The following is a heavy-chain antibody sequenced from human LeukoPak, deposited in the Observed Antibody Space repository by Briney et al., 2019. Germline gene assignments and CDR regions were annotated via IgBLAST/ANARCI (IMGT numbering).Heavy chain of an antibody. D-gene: IGHD2-2*01. V-gene: IGHV5-51*01. CDR1: GDSFTTYW. CDR3: ARPGRVVPAARADAFDI. CDR2: IYPGDSDT. J-gene: IGHJ3*02. Sequence: GESLKISCKGSGDSFTTYWIGWVRQMPGKGLEWMGIIYPGDSDTRYSPSFQGQVTISADKSISTAYLQWSSLKASDTAMYYSARPGRVVPAARADAFDIWGQGTMVTVSS.